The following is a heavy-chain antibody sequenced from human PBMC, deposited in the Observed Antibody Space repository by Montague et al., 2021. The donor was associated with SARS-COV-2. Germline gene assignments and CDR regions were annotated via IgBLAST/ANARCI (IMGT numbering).Heavy chain of an antibody. CDR2: ISSSGGGSTK. CDR3: ARDRDWDDWCGMDV. J-gene: IGHJ6*02. D-gene: IGHD2-21*01. V-gene: IGHV3-48*03. Sequence: SLRLSCAASVLIFSSYEMNWVRQAPGKGLEWISYISSSGGGSTKXYTDSVKGRFTISRDNAKNSLYLQMNSLRVEDTAIYHCARDRDWDDWCGMDVWGQGTTVTVSS. CDR1: VLIFSSYE.